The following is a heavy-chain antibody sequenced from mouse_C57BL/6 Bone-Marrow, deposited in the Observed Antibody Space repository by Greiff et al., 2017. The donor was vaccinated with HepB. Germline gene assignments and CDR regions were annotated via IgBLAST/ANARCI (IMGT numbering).Heavy chain of an antibody. CDR1: GYTFTSYW. Sequence: VQLVESGAELVKPGASVKMSCKASGYTFTSYWITWVKQRPGQGLEWIGDIYPGSGSTNYNEKFKSKATLTVDTSSSTAYMQLSSLTSEDSAVYYCARPYYYGSSLPYAMDYWGQGTSVTVSS. V-gene: IGHV1-55*01. J-gene: IGHJ4*01. D-gene: IGHD1-1*01. CDR3: ARPYYYGSSLPYAMDY. CDR2: IYPGSGST.